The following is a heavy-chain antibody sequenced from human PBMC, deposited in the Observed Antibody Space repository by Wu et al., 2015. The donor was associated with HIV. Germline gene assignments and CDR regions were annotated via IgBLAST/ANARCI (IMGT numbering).Heavy chain of an antibody. J-gene: IGHJ6*02. V-gene: IGHV1-46*01. Sequence: QVQLVQSGAEVRKPGASVKVSCKASGYSFTTYYLNWVRRAPGQGLEWMGIINPSAGSTTYAQKFQGRVTMTRDTSTTTVYMELSSLRSEDTAVYYCARGIAVAGAFGMDVWGQGTTVTVSS. CDR3: ARGIAVAGAFGMDV. CDR2: INPSAGST. CDR1: GYSFTTYY. D-gene: IGHD6-19*01.